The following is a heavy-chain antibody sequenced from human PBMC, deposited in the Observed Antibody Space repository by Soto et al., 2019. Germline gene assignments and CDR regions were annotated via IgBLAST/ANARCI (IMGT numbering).Heavy chain of an antibody. V-gene: IGHV3-74*01. J-gene: IGHJ3*02. D-gene: IGHD2-15*01. Sequence: EVQLVESGGGLVQPGGSLRLSCATSGFIFSTYWMHWVRLVPGKGLVWVSRIDTNGRGSDYSDSVKGRFTISRDNSKNTLFLQMNSLRAEDTAVYYCARDQSRVEGSPASDFDILGQGTKVTVSS. CDR1: GFIFSTYW. CDR2: IDTNGRGS. CDR3: ARDQSRVEGSPASDFDI.